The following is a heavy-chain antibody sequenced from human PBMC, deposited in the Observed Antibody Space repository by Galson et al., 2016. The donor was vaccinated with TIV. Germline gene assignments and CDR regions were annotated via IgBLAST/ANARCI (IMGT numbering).Heavy chain of an antibody. Sequence: SLRLSCAASGFSFSSFAMSWVRQAPGKGPEWVASISGSGGHTHYGDSVQGRFTISRDDSKNALYLQMNSLRADDTAVYYCAKSLFHTIEFGGLTVIFDYWGQGTLVTVSS. J-gene: IGHJ4*02. D-gene: IGHD3-16*02. CDR3: AKSLFHTIEFGGLTVIFDY. CDR2: ISGSGGHT. CDR1: GFSFSSFA. V-gene: IGHV3-23*01.